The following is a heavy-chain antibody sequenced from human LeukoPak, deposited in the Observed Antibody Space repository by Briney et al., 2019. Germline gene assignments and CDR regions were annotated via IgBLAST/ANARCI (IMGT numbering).Heavy chain of an antibody. V-gene: IGHV3-30*02. CDR3: AKRKYQLAEEANCLDP. J-gene: IGHJ5*02. Sequence: PGGSLRLSCAASGFTFSTYGMHWVRQAPGKGLEWVAFIRYDGSNKYYADSVKGRFTISRDNSKNTLHLQMNGLRAEDTARYYCAKRKYQLAEEANCLDPWGQGTLVTVSS. D-gene: IGHD2/OR15-2a*01. CDR2: IRYDGSNK. CDR1: GFTFSTYG.